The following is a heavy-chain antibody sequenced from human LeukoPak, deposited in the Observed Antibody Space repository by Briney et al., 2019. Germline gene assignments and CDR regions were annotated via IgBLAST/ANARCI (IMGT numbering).Heavy chain of an antibody. V-gene: IGHV1-3*01. CDR3: VGGSLGY. CDR1: GYTFITSS. Sequence: ASVKVSCKTLGYTFITSSIYWVRQAPGQRLEWLGWITVASGNTRYSENLQGRITLTRDTSANTAYMELRNLRSEDTAVYYCVGGSLGYWGQGTLVTVSS. CDR2: ITVASGNT. J-gene: IGHJ4*02.